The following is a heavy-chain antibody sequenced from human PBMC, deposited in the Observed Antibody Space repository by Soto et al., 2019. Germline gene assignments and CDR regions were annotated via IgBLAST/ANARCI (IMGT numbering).Heavy chain of an antibody. J-gene: IGHJ4*02. V-gene: IGHV3-23*01. CDR2: FSTSGGST. Sequence: EVQLLESGGGFVQPGGSLRLSCAVSGFTFSNSDMSWVRQAPGKGLEWVSAFSTSGGSTYYADSVKGRFTISRDASKNTLYLQMNRLRAEDTAVYYCAKGGWLEYWGQGTLVTVSS. CDR1: GFTFSNSD. CDR3: AKGGWLEY. D-gene: IGHD2-15*01.